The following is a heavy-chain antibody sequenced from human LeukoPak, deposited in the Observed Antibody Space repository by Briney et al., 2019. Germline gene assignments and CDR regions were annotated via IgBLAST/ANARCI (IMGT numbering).Heavy chain of an antibody. CDR3: AREARYRYYYYYYYMDV. J-gene: IGHJ6*03. V-gene: IGHV4-31*03. Sequence: SETLSLTCTVSGGSISSGGYYWSWIRQHPGKGLEWIGYIIYSGSTYYNPSLKSRVTISVDTSKNQFSLKLSSVTAADTAVYYCAREARYRYYYYYYYMDVWGKGTTVTVSS. CDR1: GGSISSGGYY. CDR2: IIYSGST. D-gene: IGHD1-1*01.